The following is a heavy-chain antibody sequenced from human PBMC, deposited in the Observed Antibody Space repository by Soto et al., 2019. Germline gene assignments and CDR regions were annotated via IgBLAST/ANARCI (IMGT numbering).Heavy chain of an antibody. V-gene: IGHV1-18*04. CDR3: TTSYDTEFDP. CDR1: GYPFIKYG. D-gene: IGHD3-9*01. CDR2: IKDDSGYT. J-gene: IGHJ5*02. Sequence: QLQLVQSAAEVTKPGASVRVSCKAYGYPFIKYGISWIRQAPEQGLGRMGWIKDDSGYTNYAQKFQGRVTMTADTSSDTAFRELRSLRLDDTAVYFCTTSYDTEFDPWGQGTLVSVSS.